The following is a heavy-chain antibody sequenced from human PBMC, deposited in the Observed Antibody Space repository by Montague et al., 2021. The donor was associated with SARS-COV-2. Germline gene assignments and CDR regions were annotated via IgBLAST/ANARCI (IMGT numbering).Heavy chain of an antibody. CDR1: GGSFSDNI. J-gene: IGHJ4*02. D-gene: IGHD6-6*01. CDR2: IYPGGST. Sequence: SETLSLTCADHGGSFSDNIWTWIRQPPGKGLEWIGEIYPGGSTHYNPSFRSRVTMSRDTPERQFSLKLNSVTAADAAIYYCARGTYAARLAFWGQGALVIVSS. V-gene: IGHV4-34*01. CDR3: ARGTYAARLAF.